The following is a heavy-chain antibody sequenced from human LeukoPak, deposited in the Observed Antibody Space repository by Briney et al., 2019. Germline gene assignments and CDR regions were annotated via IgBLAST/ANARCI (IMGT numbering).Heavy chain of an antibody. CDR1: GFTISSYS. V-gene: IGHV3-48*02. J-gene: IGHJ6*02. Sequence: GGSLRLSCVASGFTISSYSMNWVSQAPGKGLEWVSYISTSSSTIFYADSVKGRFTISRDNAKNSLYLQMNSLRDEDTAVYFCARVVGLRPLGYDMDVWGQGTTVTVSS. CDR3: ARVVGLRPLGYDMDV. CDR2: ISTSSSTI. D-gene: IGHD1-26*01.